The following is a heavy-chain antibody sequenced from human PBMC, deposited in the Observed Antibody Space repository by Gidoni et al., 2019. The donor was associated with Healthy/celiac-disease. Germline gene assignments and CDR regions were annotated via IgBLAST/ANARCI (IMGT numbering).Heavy chain of an antibody. V-gene: IGHV3-15*01. Sequence: EVQLVESGGGLVKPGGSLRLSCAASGFNFGNAWMSWVRQAPGKGLEWVGRIKSKTDGGTTDYAAPVKGRFTISRDDSKNTLYLQMNSLKTEDTAVYYCTTDTDMITFGGVIAIDYWGQGTLVTVSS. CDR2: IKSKTDGGTT. CDR3: TTDTDMITFGGVIAIDY. D-gene: IGHD3-16*02. CDR1: GFNFGNAW. J-gene: IGHJ4*02.